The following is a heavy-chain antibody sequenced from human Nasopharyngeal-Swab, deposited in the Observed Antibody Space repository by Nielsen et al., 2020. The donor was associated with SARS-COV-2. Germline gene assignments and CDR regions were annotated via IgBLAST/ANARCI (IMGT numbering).Heavy chain of an antibody. CDR2: TYYSGST. D-gene: IGHD2-2*01. V-gene: IGHV4-31*02. Sequence: WIRQPPGKGLEWIGYTYYSGSTYYNPSLKSRVTISVDTSKNQFSLKLSSVTAADTAVYYCARDRVVPAAMWAYYYYYGMDVWGQGTTVTVSS. J-gene: IGHJ6*02. CDR3: ARDRVVPAAMWAYYYYYGMDV.